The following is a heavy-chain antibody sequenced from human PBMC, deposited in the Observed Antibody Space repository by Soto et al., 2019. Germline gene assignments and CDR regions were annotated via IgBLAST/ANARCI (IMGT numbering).Heavy chain of an antibody. J-gene: IGHJ1*01. CDR2: IIPIFGTA. Sequence: QVQLVQSGAEVKKPGSSVKVSCKASGGTFSSYAISWVRQAPGQGLEWMGGIIPIFGTANYAQKFQGRVTITADESTSTAYMELSSLRSEDTAVYYCARDRSPSYCGGDCYKYLQHWGQGTLVTVSS. CDR3: ARDRSPSYCGGDCYKYLQH. V-gene: IGHV1-69*01. CDR1: GGTFSSYA. D-gene: IGHD2-21*02.